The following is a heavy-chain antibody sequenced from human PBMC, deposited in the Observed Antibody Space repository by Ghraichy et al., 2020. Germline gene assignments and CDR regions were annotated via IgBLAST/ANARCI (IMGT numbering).Heavy chain of an antibody. CDR1: GFTFSGYW. J-gene: IGHJ4*02. CDR2: INSDGSTT. Sequence: GGSLRLSCAASGFTFSGYWMHWVRQAPGKGLVWVSRINSDGSTTAYADSVKGRFTISRDNAKNTLYLQMNSLTVDDTAIYYCASHPYDIIPWGQGTLVTASS. D-gene: IGHD1-1*01. V-gene: IGHV3-74*01. CDR3: ASHPYDIIP.